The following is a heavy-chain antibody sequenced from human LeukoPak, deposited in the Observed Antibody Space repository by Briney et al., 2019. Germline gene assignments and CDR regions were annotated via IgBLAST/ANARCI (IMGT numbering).Heavy chain of an antibody. Sequence: PSETLSLTCAVYGGSFSGYYWSWIRQPPGKGLEWIGEINHSGSTNYNPSLKSRVTISVDTSKNQFSLKLSSVTAADTAVYYCARGRTTITFGGVFRVVAFDIWGQGTMVTVSS. CDR2: INHSGST. V-gene: IGHV4-34*01. D-gene: IGHD3-16*01. CDR1: GGSFSGYY. J-gene: IGHJ3*02. CDR3: ARGRTTITFGGVFRVVAFDI.